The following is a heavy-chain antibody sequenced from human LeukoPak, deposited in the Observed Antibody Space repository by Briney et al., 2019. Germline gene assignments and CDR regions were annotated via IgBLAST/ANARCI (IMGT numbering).Heavy chain of an antibody. CDR2: IYYSGST. CDR3: ARDEVRFPRVFQH. D-gene: IGHD3-10*01. J-gene: IGHJ1*01. CDR1: GGSISSYH. Sequence: PSETLSLTCTVSGGSISSYHWSWIRQPPGKGLEWIGNIYYSGSTNYNPSLKSRVTISLDTSKDQFSLKLSSVTAADTAAYYCARDEVRFPRVFQHWGQGTLVTVSS. V-gene: IGHV4-59*01.